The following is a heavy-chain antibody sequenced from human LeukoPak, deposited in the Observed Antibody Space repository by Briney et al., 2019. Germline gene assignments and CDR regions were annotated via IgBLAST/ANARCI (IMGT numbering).Heavy chain of an antibody. V-gene: IGHV1-18*01. J-gene: IGHJ6*02. CDR1: GYTFTSYG. Sequence: GASVKVSCKASGYTFTSYGISWVRQAPGQGLEWMGWISAYNGNTNYAQKLQGRVTMTTDRSTSTAYMELRSLRSDDTAVYYCARESTVVYNYYYYGMDVWGQGTTVTVSS. CDR2: ISAYNGNT. CDR3: ARESTVVYNYYYYGMDV. D-gene: IGHD4-23*01.